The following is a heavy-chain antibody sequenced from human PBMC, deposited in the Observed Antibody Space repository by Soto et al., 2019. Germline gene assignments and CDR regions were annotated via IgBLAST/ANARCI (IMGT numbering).Heavy chain of an antibody. D-gene: IGHD4-4*01. CDR1: GGSLSGYY. CDR3: ARDTRSTVMPMAHFDY. V-gene: IGHV4-34*01. CDR2: IHQTGTT. Sequence: PSETLSLTCDGGSLSGYYWSWIRQSPGVGLEWIGEIHQTGTTNYNPSLKSRVTISVDVSKNQFFLKLNSVTAADTAMYYCARDTRSTVMPMAHFDYRAQRTLVTVSS. J-gene: IGHJ4*02.